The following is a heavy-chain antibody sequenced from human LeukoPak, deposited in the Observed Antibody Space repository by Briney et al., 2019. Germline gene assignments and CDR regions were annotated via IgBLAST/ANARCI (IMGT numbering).Heavy chain of an antibody. CDR3: AREVEMATTRMYYYYYYMDV. V-gene: IGHV4-59*01. J-gene: IGHJ6*03. CDR2: IYYSGST. D-gene: IGHD5-24*01. CDR1: GGSISSYY. Sequence: SGPTLVKPSETLSLTCTVSGGSISSYYWSWIRQPPGKGLEWIGYIYYSGSTNYNPSLKSRVTISVDTSKNQFSLKLSSVTAADTAVYYCAREVEMATTRMYYYYYYMDVWGQGTTVTVSS.